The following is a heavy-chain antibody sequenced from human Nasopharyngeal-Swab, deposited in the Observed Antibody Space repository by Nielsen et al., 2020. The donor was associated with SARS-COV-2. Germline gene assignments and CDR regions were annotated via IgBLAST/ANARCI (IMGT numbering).Heavy chain of an antibody. V-gene: IGHV3-21*01. CDR2: ISSSSSYI. CDR3: ARDGSLYSSGWYISGLDI. CDR1: GFTFNMYS. D-gene: IGHD6-19*01. Sequence: GESLKISCVTSGFTFNMYSMNWVRQAPGKGLEWVSSISSSSSYIYCADSVRGRFTISRDNAKNSLYLQMNSLRAEDTAVYYCARDGSLYSSGWYISGLDIWGQGTIVTVSS. J-gene: IGHJ3*02.